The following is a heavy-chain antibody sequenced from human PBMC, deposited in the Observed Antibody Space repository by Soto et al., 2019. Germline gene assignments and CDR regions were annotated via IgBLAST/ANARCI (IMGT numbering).Heavy chain of an antibody. Sequence: GESLKISCKGSGYSFTSYGISWVLQMPGKGLEWMGRIDPSDSYTNYSPSFQGHVTISADKSISTAYLQWSSLKASDTAMYYCARHPSDSYGALVDYWGQGTLVTVSS. CDR3: ARHPSDSYGALVDY. CDR2: IDPSDSYT. D-gene: IGHD5-18*01. J-gene: IGHJ4*02. CDR1: GYSFTSYG. V-gene: IGHV5-10-1*01.